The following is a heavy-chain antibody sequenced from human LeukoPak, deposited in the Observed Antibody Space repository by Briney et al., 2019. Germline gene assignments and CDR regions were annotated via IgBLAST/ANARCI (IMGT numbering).Heavy chain of an antibody. CDR3: ATAIWDSSGYSAFDY. J-gene: IGHJ4*02. V-gene: IGHV1-24*01. CDR2: FDPEDGET. D-gene: IGHD3-22*01. CDR1: GYTLTELS. Sequence: VSVKVSCKVSGYTLTELSMHWVRQAPGKGLEWMGGFDPEDGETIYAQKFQGRVTMTEDTSTDTAYMELSSLRSEDTAVYYCATAIWDSSGYSAFDYWGQGTLVTVSS.